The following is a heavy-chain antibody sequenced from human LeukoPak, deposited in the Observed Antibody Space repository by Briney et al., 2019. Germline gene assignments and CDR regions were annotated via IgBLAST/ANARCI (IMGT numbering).Heavy chain of an antibody. CDR3: ARQDPYTSGWYP. Sequence: PGGSLRLSCAASGFTFSSYWMYWVRQAPGKGLEWVSAISDSGGYTYYADSVEGRFTISRDNSKNTLYLQMNSLRAEDTAVYYCARQDPYTSGWYPWGQGTLVTVSS. CDR2: ISDSGGYT. CDR1: GFTFSSYW. V-gene: IGHV3-23*01. D-gene: IGHD6-19*01. J-gene: IGHJ5*02.